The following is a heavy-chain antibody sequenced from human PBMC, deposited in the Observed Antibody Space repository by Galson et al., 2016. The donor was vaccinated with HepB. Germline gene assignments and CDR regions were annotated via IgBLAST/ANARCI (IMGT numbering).Heavy chain of an antibody. CDR3: ASLVYDISVTRTFNI. CDR1: GYTFTDYY. CDR2: INPNRGDT. V-gene: IGHV1-2*02. D-gene: IGHD3-22*01. J-gene: IGHJ3*02. Sequence: SVKVSCKASGYTFTDYYMHWVRQAPGQGLEWMGWINPNRGDTNYAQKFQGRVTMNRDTSISTAYMELSSMRSDDTAVYYCASLVYDISVTRTFNIWGPGTLVTVSS.